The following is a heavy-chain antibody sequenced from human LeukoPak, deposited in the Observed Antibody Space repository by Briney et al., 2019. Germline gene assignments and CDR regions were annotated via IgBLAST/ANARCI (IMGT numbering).Heavy chain of an antibody. CDR2: IKSNTDGGTA. J-gene: IGHJ3*02. CDR1: GFSFSNAW. V-gene: IGHV3-15*01. Sequence: PGGSLRLSCAASGFSFSNAWMDWVRQAPGKGLEWVGRIKSNTDGGTADLPAPVKDRFTISRDDSRDTLYLQMDSLITEDTAVYYWARENVHSREWYGVFYIWGQGTMVTVSS. D-gene: IGHD3-3*01. CDR3: ARENVHSREWYGVFYI.